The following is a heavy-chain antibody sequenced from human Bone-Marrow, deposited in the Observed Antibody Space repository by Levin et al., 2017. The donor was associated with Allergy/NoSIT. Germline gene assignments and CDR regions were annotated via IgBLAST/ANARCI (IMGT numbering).Heavy chain of an antibody. CDR2: LDPEDGEI. D-gene: IGHD3-10*01. CDR1: GDSLSDLY. CDR3: VTVRSFQYYYGSGSLRRDFDN. J-gene: IGHJ4*02. Sequence: PGESLKISCKVSGDSLSDLYIHWVRQGPGEGLEWMGGLDPEDGEILYIQKFQGRVTMTDDTSTDTAYMDLKNLRSEDTAVYYCVTVRSFQYYYGSGSLRRDFDNWGQGTLVTVSS. V-gene: IGHV1-24*01.